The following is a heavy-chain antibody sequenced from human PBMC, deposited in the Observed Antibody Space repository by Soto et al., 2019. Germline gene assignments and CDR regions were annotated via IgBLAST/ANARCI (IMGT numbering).Heavy chain of an antibody. CDR1: GDSISSYY. CDR2: ISYSGST. J-gene: IGHJ4*02. Sequence: SETLSLTCTXSGDSISSYYWSWIRQPPGKRLEWIGYISYSGSTDYNPSLKSRVTISGDTSKNQFSLKVSSVTAADTAVYYCARGTSWQLPFDYWGQGTLVTVSS. CDR3: ARGTSWQLPFDY. V-gene: IGHV4-59*01. D-gene: IGHD6-13*01.